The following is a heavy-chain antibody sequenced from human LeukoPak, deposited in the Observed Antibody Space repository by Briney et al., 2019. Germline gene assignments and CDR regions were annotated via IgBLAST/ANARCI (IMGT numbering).Heavy chain of an antibody. CDR3: AKASPTYIIAAAGTPDY. Sequence: SVKVSCKASGGTFSSYAISWVRQAPGQGLEWMGRIIPILNIANYAQKFQGRVTITADKSTSTAYMELSSLRSEDTAVYYCAKASPTYIIAAAGTPDYWGQGTLVTVSS. CDR1: GGTFSSYA. V-gene: IGHV1-69*04. J-gene: IGHJ4*02. CDR2: IIPILNIA. D-gene: IGHD6-13*01.